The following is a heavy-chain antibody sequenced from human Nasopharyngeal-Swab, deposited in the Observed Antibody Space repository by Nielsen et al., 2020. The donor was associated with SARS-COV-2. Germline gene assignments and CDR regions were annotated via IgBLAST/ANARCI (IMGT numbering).Heavy chain of an antibody. V-gene: IGHV1-69*06. J-gene: IGHJ5*02. CDR1: VGTFSSYA. CDR3: ARDAATMIVGLNWFDP. CDR2: IIPIFCTA. Sequence: SVKVSCKASVGTFSSYAIRWVRQAPGQGLEWMGGIIPIFCTANYAQKFQGRVTITAGKSTSTAYMELSSLRSEDTAVYYCARDAATMIVGLNWFDPWGQGTLVTVSS. D-gene: IGHD3-22*01.